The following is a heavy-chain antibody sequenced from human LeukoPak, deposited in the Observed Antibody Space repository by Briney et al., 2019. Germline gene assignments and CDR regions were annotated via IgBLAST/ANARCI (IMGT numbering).Heavy chain of an antibody. CDR1: GFTFSSYG. CDR3: AKDYVGFWSGYSYGYYFDY. D-gene: IGHD3-3*01. CDR2: IRYDGSNK. V-gene: IGHV3-30*02. J-gene: IGHJ4*02. Sequence: GGSLRLSCAASGFTFSSYGMHWVRQAPGKGLEWVAFIRYDGSNKYYADSVKGRFTISRDNSKNTLYLQMNSLRAEDTAVYYCAKDYVGFWSGYSYGYYFDYWGQGTLVTVSS.